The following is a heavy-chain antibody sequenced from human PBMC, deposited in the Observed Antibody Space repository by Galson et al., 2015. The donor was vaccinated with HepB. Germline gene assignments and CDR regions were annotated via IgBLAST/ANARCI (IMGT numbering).Heavy chain of an antibody. Sequence: ETLSLTCTVSGGSISSYYWSWIRQPPGKGLEWIGYIYYSGSTNYNPSLKSRVTISVDTSKNQFSLKLSSVTAADTAVYYCARAPIKGHPEYYYYYYMDVWGKGTTVTVSS. J-gene: IGHJ6*03. V-gene: IGHV4-59*01. CDR1: GGSISSYY. CDR3: ARAPIKGHPEYYYYYYMDV. CDR2: IYYSGST.